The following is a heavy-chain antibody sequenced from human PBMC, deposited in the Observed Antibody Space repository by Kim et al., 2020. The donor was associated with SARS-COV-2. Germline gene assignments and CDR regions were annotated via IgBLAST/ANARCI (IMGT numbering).Heavy chain of an antibody. CDR3: TREVELLWFGELLYGMDV. V-gene: IGHV3-49*03. CDR1: GFTFGDYA. J-gene: IGHJ6*02. CDR2: IRSKAYGGTT. Sequence: GGSLRLSCTASGFTFGDYAMSWFRQAPGKGLEWVGFIRSKAYGGTTEYAASVKGRFTISRDDSKSIAYLQMNSLKTEDTAVYYCTREVELLWFGELLYGMDVWGQGTTVTVSS. D-gene: IGHD3-10*01.